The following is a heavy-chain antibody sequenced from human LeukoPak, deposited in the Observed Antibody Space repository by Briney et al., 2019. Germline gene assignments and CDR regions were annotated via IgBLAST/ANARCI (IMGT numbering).Heavy chain of an antibody. CDR2: SNAGNGNT. D-gene: IGHD3-22*01. CDR3: ARSPTLSYYDSSGYYLGY. V-gene: IGHV1-3*02. CDR1: GYTFTSYA. J-gene: IGHJ4*02. Sequence: GASVKVSCKASGYTFTSYAMHWVRQAPGQRLEWMGWSNAGNGNTKYSQEFQGRVTITRDTSASTAYMELRSLRSDDTAVYYCARSPTLSYYDSSGYYLGYWGQGTLVTVSS.